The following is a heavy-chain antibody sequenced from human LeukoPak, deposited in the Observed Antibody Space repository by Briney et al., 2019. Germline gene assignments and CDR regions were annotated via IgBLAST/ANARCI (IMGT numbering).Heavy chain of an antibody. CDR2: IYTSGST. Sequence: SETLSLTCTVSGGSISSYYWSWIRQPAGKGLEWIGRIYTSGSTNYNPSLKSRVTISVDTSKNQFSLKLSSVTAADTAVYYCASNGWGYSSGWYFDYWGQGTLVTVSS. D-gene: IGHD6-19*01. CDR3: ASNGWGYSSGWYFDY. V-gene: IGHV4-4*07. CDR1: GGSISSYY. J-gene: IGHJ4*02.